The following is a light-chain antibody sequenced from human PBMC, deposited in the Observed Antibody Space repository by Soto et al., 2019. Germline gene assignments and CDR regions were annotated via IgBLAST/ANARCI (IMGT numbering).Light chain of an antibody. J-gene: IGLJ3*02. V-gene: IGLV2-14*01. CDR3: ASWDSSLSGGNWV. Sequence: QSALTQPASVSGSPGQSITISCTGTSSDVGGYNHVSWYQQHPGKAPKLIIYDNNQRPSGIPDRFSASKSGTSATLAITGLQIGDEADYYCASWDSSLSGGNWVFGGGTKVTVL. CDR2: DNN. CDR1: SSDVGGYNH.